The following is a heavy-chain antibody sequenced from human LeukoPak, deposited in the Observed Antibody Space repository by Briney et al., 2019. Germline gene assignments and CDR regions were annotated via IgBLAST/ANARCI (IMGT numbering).Heavy chain of an antibody. CDR2: INHSGST. V-gene: IGHV4-34*01. Sequence: PSETLSLTCTVSGGSISSYYWSWIRQPPGKGLEWIGEINHSGSTNYNPSLKSRVTISVDTSKNQFSLKLSSVTAADTAVYYCARDRGDYYDSSGYYYRYYYYYMDVWGKGTTVTVSS. D-gene: IGHD3-22*01. CDR3: ARDRGDYYDSSGYYYRYYYYYMDV. J-gene: IGHJ6*03. CDR1: GGSISSYY.